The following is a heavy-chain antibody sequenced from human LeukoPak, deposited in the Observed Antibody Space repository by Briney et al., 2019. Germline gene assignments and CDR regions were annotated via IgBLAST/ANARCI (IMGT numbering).Heavy chain of an antibody. D-gene: IGHD6-19*01. CDR1: GYTFTSYD. J-gene: IGHJ4*02. CDR3: ARHGGSGWYAAYFDY. Sequence: GASVKVSCKASGYTFTSYDINWVRQATGQGLEWMGWMNPNSGNTGYAQKLQGRVTMTTDTSTSTAYMELRSLRSDDTAVYYCARHGGSGWYAAYFDYWGQGTLVTVSS. V-gene: IGHV1-8*01. CDR2: MNPNSGNT.